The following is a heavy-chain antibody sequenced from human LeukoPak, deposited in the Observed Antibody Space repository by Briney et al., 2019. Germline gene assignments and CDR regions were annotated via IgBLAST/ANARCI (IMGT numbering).Heavy chain of an antibody. CDR1: GGAISSYN. CDR2: ISYSGSS. Sequence: SETLSLTCTVSGGAISSYNWNWVRQPPGKGLEWIGYISYSGSSNYNPSLKSRVTISVDTSKNQFSLKLSSVTAADTAVYYCARFVGDGDYGLDYWGQGTLVTVSS. D-gene: IGHD4-17*01. V-gene: IGHV4-59*12. J-gene: IGHJ4*02. CDR3: ARFVGDGDYGLDY.